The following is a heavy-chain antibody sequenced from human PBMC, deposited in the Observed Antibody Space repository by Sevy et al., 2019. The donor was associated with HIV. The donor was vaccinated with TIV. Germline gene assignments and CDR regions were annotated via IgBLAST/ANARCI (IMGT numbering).Heavy chain of an antibody. CDR3: ARAYDSSGYHYYYYYYGMDV. D-gene: IGHD3-22*01. CDR1: GYTFTSYD. J-gene: IGHJ6*02. V-gene: IGHV1-8*01. CDR2: MNPNSGNT. Sequence: ASVKVSCKASGYTFTSYDINWVRQATGQGLEWMGWMNPNSGNTGYAQKFQGRVTMTRNTSISTAYMELSSLRSEDTAVYYCARAYDSSGYHYYYYYYGMDVWGQGTTVTASS.